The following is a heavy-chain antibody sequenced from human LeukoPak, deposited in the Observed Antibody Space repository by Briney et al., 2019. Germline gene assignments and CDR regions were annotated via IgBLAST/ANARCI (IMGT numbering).Heavy chain of an antibody. J-gene: IGHJ3*02. CDR3: ARGPDSSGNDAFDI. CDR2: ISAYNGNT. D-gene: IGHD3-22*01. V-gene: IGHV1-18*01. CDR1: GYTFTSYG. Sequence: ASVKVSCKASGYTFTSYGISWVRQAPGQGLEWMGWISAYNGNTNYAQKLQGRVTMTTDTSTSTAYMELRSLRSEDTAVYYCARGPDSSGNDAFDIWGQGTMVTVSS.